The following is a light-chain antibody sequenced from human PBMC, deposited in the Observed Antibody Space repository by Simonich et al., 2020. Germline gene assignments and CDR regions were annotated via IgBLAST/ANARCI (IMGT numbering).Light chain of an antibody. CDR2: DAY. CDR1: QSVSSN. Sequence: EIVMTQSPATLSVSPGEIATLSCRPSQSVSSNLAWYQQKPGQAPRLLIYDAYTRATGIPARFSGSGSGTDFTLTISSLEPEDFAVYYCQQRSNWPLTFGGGTKVEIK. CDR3: QQRSNWPLT. J-gene: IGKJ4*01. V-gene: IGKV3-11*01.